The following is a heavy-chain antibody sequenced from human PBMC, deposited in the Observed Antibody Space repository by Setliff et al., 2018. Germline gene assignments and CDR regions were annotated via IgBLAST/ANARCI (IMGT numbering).Heavy chain of an antibody. Sequence: PSETLSLTCAVYGGSFSTYYWIWIRQPPGKGLEWIGEINHSGSTNYNPSLKSRVTISVDMSKNQFSLKLSSVTAADTAVYYCARLRPERGSGTPDYWGQGTLVTVSS. V-gene: IGHV4-34*01. CDR1: GGSFSTYY. D-gene: IGHD3-10*01. CDR2: INHSGST. CDR3: ARLRPERGSGTPDY. J-gene: IGHJ4*02.